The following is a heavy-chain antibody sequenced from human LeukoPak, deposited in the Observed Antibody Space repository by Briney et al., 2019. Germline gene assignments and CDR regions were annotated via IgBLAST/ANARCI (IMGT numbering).Heavy chain of an antibody. J-gene: IGHJ4*02. CDR1: GGSFSGYY. V-gene: IGHV4-34*01. CDR3: AREAILTGYPIDY. CDR2: INHSGST. Sequence: SETLSLTCAVYGGSFSGYYWSWIRQPPGKGLEWIGEINHSGSTNYNPSLKSRVTISVDTSKNQFSLKLSSVTAADTAVYYCAREAILTGYPIDYWGQGTLVTVSS. D-gene: IGHD3-9*01.